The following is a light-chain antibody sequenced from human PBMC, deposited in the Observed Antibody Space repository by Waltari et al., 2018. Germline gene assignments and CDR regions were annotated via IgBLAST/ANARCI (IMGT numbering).Light chain of an antibody. J-gene: IGLJ2*01. V-gene: IGLV1-40*01. Sequence: QSVLTQPPSVSGAPGQRVTISCTGSSSNIGSPYNVHWYQQVPGRAPKLLICDDGQRPPGVPDLFSGSNAGTSAALAITGLHAEDAAEYFCQSYDSGLNGLFFGGGTKVTVL. CDR2: DDG. CDR1: SSNIGSPYN. CDR3: QSYDSGLNGLF.